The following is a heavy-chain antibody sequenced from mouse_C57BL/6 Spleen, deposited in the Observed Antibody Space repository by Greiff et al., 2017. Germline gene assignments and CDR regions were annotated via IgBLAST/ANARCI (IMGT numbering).Heavy chain of an antibody. CDR2: INYDSSST. Sequence: EVHLLESEGGLVQPGSSMKLSCTASGFTFSDYYMAWVRQIPEQGLEWVANINYDSSSTYYLDSLKSRFIISRDNAKHILYMQMSSLKSEDTATYYCARDRKRRHGGYFDVWGTGTTVTVSS. D-gene: IGHD1-2*01. V-gene: IGHV5-16*01. CDR1: GFTFSDYY. CDR3: ARDRKRRHGGYFDV. J-gene: IGHJ1*03.